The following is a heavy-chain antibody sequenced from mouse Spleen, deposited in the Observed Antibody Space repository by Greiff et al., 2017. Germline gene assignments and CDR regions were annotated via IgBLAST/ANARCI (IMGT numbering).Heavy chain of an antibody. CDR3: ARLDGNYAY. CDR2: IDPSDSYT. D-gene: IGHD2-1*01. J-gene: IGHJ3*01. Sequence: QVQLQQPGAELVKPGASVKLSCKASGYTFTSYWMQWVKQRPGQGLEWIGEIDPSDSYTNYNQKFKGKATLTVDTSSSTAYMQLSSLTSEDSAVYYCARLDGNYAYWGQGTLVTVSA. V-gene: IGHV1-50*01. CDR1: GYTFTSYW.